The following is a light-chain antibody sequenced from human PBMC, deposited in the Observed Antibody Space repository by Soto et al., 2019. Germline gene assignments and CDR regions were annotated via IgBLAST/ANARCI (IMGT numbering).Light chain of an antibody. V-gene: IGLV2-14*01. CDR1: SSDVGAYKY. CDR2: DVS. Sequence: QSALTQPASVFGSPGQSITISCTGTSSDVGAYKYVSWYQQHPGKAPRLMMYDVSNRPSGVSTRFSGSKSGNTASLTISGLQAEDEADYYCTSYTISSTLRYVFGTGTKLTVL. CDR3: TSYTISSTLRYV. J-gene: IGLJ1*01.